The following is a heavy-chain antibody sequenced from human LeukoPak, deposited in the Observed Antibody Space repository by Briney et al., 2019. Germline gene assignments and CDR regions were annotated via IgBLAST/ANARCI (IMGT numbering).Heavy chain of an antibody. Sequence: PSETLSLTCTVSGGSINNYYWNWIRQPAGKGLEWIGLIYSSGSTSYNPSLKSRVTMSVDTSKKQFSLRLSSVTAADTAVYYCARTPIYYFDNSGYYNWGQGTLVTVSS. V-gene: IGHV4-4*07. D-gene: IGHD3-22*01. J-gene: IGHJ4*02. CDR3: ARTPIYYFDNSGYYN. CDR2: IYSSGST. CDR1: GGSINNYY.